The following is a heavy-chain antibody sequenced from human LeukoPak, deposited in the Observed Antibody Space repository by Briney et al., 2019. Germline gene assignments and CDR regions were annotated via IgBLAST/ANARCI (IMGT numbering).Heavy chain of an antibody. J-gene: IGHJ4*02. V-gene: IGHV3-74*01. CDR2: INSDDTGT. CDR1: GFNCRSYW. CDR3: TRDARDCHSSTCWKPSDY. D-gene: IGHD2/OR15-2a*01. Sequence: GGSLRLSGAASGFNCRSYWMQWVRQAPGKGLVWVSRINSDDTGTYADSVKGRFTISRDNANNILYLQMNSLRVDDTAVYYCTRDARDCHSSTCWKPSDYWGQGALVTVSS.